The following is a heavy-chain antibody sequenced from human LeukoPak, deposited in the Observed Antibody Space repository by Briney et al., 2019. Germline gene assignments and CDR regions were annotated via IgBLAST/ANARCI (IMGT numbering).Heavy chain of an antibody. CDR1: GGTFGSYA. J-gene: IGHJ5*02. V-gene: IGHV1-69*05. D-gene: IGHD4-11*01. CDR3: ARGSTVTTIAWFDP. Sequence: ASVKVSCKASGGTFGSYAISWVRQAPGQGLEWMGGIIPIFGTANYAQKFQGRVTITTDESTSTAYMELSSLRSEDTAVYYCARGSTVTTIAWFDPWGQGTLVTVSS. CDR2: IIPIFGTA.